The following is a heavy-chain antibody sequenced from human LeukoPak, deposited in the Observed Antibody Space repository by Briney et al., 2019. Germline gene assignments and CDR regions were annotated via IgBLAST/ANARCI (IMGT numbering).Heavy chain of an antibody. CDR2: ISAYNGNT. CDR1: GGTFSSYA. CDR3: ARATLTAYSPSDY. Sequence: ASVKVSCKASGGTFSSYAISWVRQAPGQGLEWMGWISAYNGNTNYAQEFQGRVSMTTDTSTSIAYMELRSLRSDDTAVYYCARATLTAYSPSDYWGQGTLVTVSS. V-gene: IGHV1-18*01. J-gene: IGHJ4*02. D-gene: IGHD3-9*01.